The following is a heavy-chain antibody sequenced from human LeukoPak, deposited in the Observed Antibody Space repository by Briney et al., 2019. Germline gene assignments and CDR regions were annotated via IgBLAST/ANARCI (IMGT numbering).Heavy chain of an antibody. D-gene: IGHD6-19*01. CDR2: ISGSGGDI. CDR3: AKLPTTGWYAGGNWFDP. CDR1: RFTFSNYA. J-gene: IGHJ5*02. Sequence: RPGGSLRLSCAASRFTFSNYAMTWVRQAPGKGLEWVSLISGSGGDIRYADSVRGRFSISRDNSKNTLYLQMNSLRAEDTAVFYCAKLPTTGWYAGGNWFDPWGQGTLVTVSS. V-gene: IGHV3-23*01.